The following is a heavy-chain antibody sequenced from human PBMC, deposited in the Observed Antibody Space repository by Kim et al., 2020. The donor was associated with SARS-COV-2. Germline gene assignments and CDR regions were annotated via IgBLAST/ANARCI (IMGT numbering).Heavy chain of an antibody. J-gene: IGHJ4*02. D-gene: IGHD6-25*01. CDR2: ISSDGSRK. V-gene: IGHV3-30*18. Sequence: GGSLRLSCAASGFSFSGYGMHWVRQAPDKGLEWVAVISSDGSRKYYGDSVKGRFTVSRDNSKNSLYLQMNSLRPEDTGLYFCAKDVRIESAAMTDWGQGTLVTVSS. CDR3: AKDVRIESAAMTD. CDR1: GFSFSGYG.